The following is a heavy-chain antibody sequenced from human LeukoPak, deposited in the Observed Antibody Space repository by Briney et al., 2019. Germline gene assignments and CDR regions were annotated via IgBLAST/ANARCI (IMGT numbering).Heavy chain of an antibody. J-gene: IGHJ3*02. Sequence: GRPLRLSCAASGFTFSSYAMHWVRQAPGKGLEWVAVISYDGSNKYYADSVKGRFTISRDNSKNTLYLQMNSLRAEDTAVYYCARSWGLNAFDIWGQGTMVTVSS. D-gene: IGHD7-27*01. CDR3: ARSWGLNAFDI. CDR2: ISYDGSNK. CDR1: GFTFSSYA. V-gene: IGHV3-30-3*01.